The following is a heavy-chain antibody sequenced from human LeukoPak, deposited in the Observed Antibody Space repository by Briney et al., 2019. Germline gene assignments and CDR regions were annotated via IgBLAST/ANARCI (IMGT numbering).Heavy chain of an antibody. CDR3: ARSARLMKGVVEVTALDD. V-gene: IGHV3-48*04. CDR1: GFTVSNAW. CDR2: LSSSGSAF. J-gene: IGHJ4*02. Sequence: GGSLRLSCAASGFTVSNAWMNWVRQAPGKGLEWIAYLSSSGSAFSYADSVKGRFTIARDNAKNSVYLEMNSLRADDTAVYYCARSARLMKGVVEVTALDDWGQGTLVTVSS. D-gene: IGHD3-3*01.